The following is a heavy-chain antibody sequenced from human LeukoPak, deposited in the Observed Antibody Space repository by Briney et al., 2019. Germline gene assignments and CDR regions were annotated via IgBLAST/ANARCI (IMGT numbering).Heavy chain of an antibody. CDR3: AKVRSITIFGVVTSAPPDY. J-gene: IGHJ4*02. D-gene: IGHD3-3*01. Sequence: GGSLRLSCAASGFTFNNYGIHWVRQAPGKGLAWVAFIRYDGTNKYYADSVKGRFTISRDNSKNTLYLQMNSLRAEDTAVYYCAKVRSITIFGVVTSAPPDYWGQGTLVTVSS. CDR1: GFTFNNYG. V-gene: IGHV3-30*02. CDR2: IRYDGTNK.